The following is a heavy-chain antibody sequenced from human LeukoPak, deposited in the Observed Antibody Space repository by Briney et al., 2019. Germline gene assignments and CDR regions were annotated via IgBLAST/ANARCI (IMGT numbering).Heavy chain of an antibody. CDR3: TRDYGDGSLAFDY. J-gene: IGHJ4*02. D-gene: IGHD4-17*01. V-gene: IGHV3-23*01. CDR2: ISGSGGST. Sequence: GGSLRLSCAASGFTFSSYAMSWVRQAPGKGLEWVSAISGSGGSTYYADSVKGRFTISRDNSKITLFLQMNSLRAEDTAVYYCTRDYGDGSLAFDYWGQGTLVTVSS. CDR1: GFTFSSYA.